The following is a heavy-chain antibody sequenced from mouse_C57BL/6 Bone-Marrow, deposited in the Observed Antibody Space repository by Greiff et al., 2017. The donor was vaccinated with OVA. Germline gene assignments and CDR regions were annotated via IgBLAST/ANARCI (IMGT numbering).Heavy chain of an antibody. V-gene: IGHV14-4*01. Sequence: EVQLQQSGAELVRPGASVKLSCTASGFNIKDDYMHWVKQRPEQGLEWIGWIDPENGDTEYASKFQGKATITADTSSNTAYLQLSSLTSEDTAVYYCTTRMVTTLYYYAMDYWGQGTSVTVSS. CDR2: IDPENGDT. J-gene: IGHJ4*01. CDR3: TTRMVTTLYYYAMDY. D-gene: IGHD2-1*01. CDR1: GFNIKDDY.